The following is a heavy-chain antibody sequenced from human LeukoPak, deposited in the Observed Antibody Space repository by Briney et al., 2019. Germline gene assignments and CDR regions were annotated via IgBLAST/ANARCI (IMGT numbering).Heavy chain of an antibody. CDR1: GFTFSSYA. Sequence: GGSLRLSCAASGFTFSSYAMTWVRQAPGKGLEWVSAFSATDGSAQYAESVKGRLTISRDNSKNTLYLQMDSLRAEDAAVYYCAKVGIRISLIVVVFTTADDWYFDLWGRGTLVTVSS. D-gene: IGHD3-22*01. CDR2: FSATDGSA. V-gene: IGHV3-23*01. J-gene: IGHJ2*01. CDR3: AKVGIRISLIVVVFTTADDWYFDL.